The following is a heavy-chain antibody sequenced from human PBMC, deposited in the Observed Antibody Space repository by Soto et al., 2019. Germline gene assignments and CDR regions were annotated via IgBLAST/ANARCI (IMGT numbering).Heavy chain of an antibody. J-gene: IGHJ5*02. V-gene: IGHV1-2*02. CDR3: AREGLYYPGFDP. CDR2: INPNSGGT. CDR1: GDTSTGYY. Sequence: GASVKVSCKASGDTSTGYYMHWVRQAPGQGLEWMGWINPNSGGTNYAQKFQGRVTMTRDTSISTAYMELSRLRSDDTAVYYCAREGLYYPGFDPWGQGTLVTVSS. D-gene: IGHD3-10*01.